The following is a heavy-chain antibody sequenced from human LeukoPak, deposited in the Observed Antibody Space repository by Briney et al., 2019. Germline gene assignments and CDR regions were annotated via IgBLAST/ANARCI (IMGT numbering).Heavy chain of an antibody. CDR2: INPNSGST. D-gene: IGHD5-12*01. CDR3: ARVSDIVATIFFY. V-gene: IGHV1-2*06. Sequence: GASVKVSCKASGYTFTGYYMHWVRQAPGQGLEWMGRINPNSGSTNYAQKFQGRVTMTRDTSISTAYMELSRLRSDDTAVYYCARVSDIVATIFFYWGQGTLVTVSS. CDR1: GYTFTGYY. J-gene: IGHJ4*02.